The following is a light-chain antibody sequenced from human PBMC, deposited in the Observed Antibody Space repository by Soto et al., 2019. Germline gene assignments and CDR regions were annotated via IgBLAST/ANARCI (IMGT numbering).Light chain of an antibody. CDR2: SAS. Sequence: EIVLTQSPDTLSLSPGETATLSCRASQTVSSSYLAWYQQKPGQAPRLLMYSASNRASGVPDRFSGTGSGTDFTLTIRRLQPADFSVFYCQQYGGSPVTFGGGTKVEIK. CDR3: QQYGGSPVT. J-gene: IGKJ4*01. V-gene: IGKV3-20*01. CDR1: QTVSSSY.